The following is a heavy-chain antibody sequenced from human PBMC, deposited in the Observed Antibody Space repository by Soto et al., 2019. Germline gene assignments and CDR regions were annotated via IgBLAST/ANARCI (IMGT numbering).Heavy chain of an antibody. J-gene: IGHJ6*02. CDR1: GGTFSSYA. CDR2: IIPIFGTA. CDR3: ARKPYYYDSSGYPLYYYYGMDV. Sequence: ASVKVSCKASGGTFSSYAISWVRQAPGQGLEWMGGIIPIFGTANYAQKFQGRVTITADKSTSTAYMELSSLRSEDTAVYYCARKPYYYDSSGYPLYYYYGMDVWGQGTTVTVS. V-gene: IGHV1-69*06. D-gene: IGHD3-22*01.